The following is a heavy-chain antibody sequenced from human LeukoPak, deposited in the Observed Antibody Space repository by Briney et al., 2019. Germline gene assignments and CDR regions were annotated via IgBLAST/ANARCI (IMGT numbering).Heavy chain of an antibody. CDR1: GYTFTGYY. CDR2: INLSGGST. V-gene: IGHV1-46*01. CDR3: ARGGGPRAYYYGSGKPVEVTDY. Sequence: ASVKVSCKASGYTFTGYYMHWVRQAPGQGLEWMGIINLSGGSTSYAQKFQGRVTMTRDTSTSTVYMELSSLRSEDTAVYYCARGGGPRAYYYGSGKPVEVTDYWGQGTLVTVSS. J-gene: IGHJ4*02. D-gene: IGHD3-10*01.